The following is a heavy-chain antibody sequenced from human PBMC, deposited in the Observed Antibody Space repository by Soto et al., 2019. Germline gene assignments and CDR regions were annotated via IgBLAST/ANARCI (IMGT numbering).Heavy chain of an antibody. CDR3: TRSDILDV. Sequence: PGGSLRLSCAASGFIFSTYDMHWVRQVTGQGLEWVASVTNTGDIHYSDSVRGRFTISRENANNFFYLQMNNLRAGDTAVYYCTRSDILDVWGQGATVTVYS. V-gene: IGHV3-13*01. CDR1: GFIFSTYD. CDR2: VTNTGDI. D-gene: IGHD3-9*01. J-gene: IGHJ6*02.